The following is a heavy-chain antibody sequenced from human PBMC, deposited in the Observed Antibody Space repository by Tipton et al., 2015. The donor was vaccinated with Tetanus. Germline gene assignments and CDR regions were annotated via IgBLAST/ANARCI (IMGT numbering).Heavy chain of an antibody. CDR2: INPDGRRT. D-gene: IGHD1-1*01. CDR3: ARRSLTNYGLDV. CDR1: EFTFSSYW. J-gene: IGHJ6*02. Sequence: SLRLSCAASEFTFSSYWMHWVRQTPGKGLVWISRINPDGRRTNYADSVKGRFTISRDHAKNTVYLQMNSLRAEDTAVYFCARRSLTNYGLDVWGQGTPVPVSS. V-gene: IGHV3-74*01.